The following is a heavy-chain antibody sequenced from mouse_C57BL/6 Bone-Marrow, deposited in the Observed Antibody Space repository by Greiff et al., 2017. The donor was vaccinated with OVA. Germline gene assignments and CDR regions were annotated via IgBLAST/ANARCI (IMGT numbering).Heavy chain of an antibody. Sequence: QVQLKESGAELARPGASVKLSCKASGYTFTSYGISWVKQRTGQGLEWIGEIYPRSGNTYYNEKFKGKATLTADKSSSTAYMELRSLTSEDSAVYFCAWSNFHYYAMDYWGQGTSVTVSS. CDR1: GYTFTSYG. V-gene: IGHV1-81*01. D-gene: IGHD2-5*01. CDR2: IYPRSGNT. J-gene: IGHJ4*01. CDR3: AWSNFHYYAMDY.